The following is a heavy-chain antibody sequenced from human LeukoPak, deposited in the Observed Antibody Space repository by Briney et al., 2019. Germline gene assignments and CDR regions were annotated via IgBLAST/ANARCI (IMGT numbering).Heavy chain of an antibody. J-gene: IGHJ4*02. Sequence: GGSLRLSCEVSGFTFSIFWMSWVRQAPGTGLEWVANIKQVGCEKYYADSVKGRFTISRDSAKNSLYLQMNSLRPEDTAVYFCARTSSAYFDYWGQGTLLTVSS. D-gene: IGHD1-26*01. CDR1: GFTFSIFW. CDR2: IKQVGCEK. V-gene: IGHV3-7*04. CDR3: ARTSSAYFDY.